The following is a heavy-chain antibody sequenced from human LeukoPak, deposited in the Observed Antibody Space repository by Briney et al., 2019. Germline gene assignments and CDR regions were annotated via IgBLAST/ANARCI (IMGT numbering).Heavy chain of an antibody. CDR3: ARRWGSGIRGAFDI. V-gene: IGHV1-2*02. J-gene: IGHJ3*02. CDR1: GYTFTGYY. Sequence: ASVKVSCKASGYTFTGYYMHWVRQAPAQGLEWMGWINPNSGGTNYAQKFQGRVTMTRDTSISTAYMELSRLRSDDTAVYYCARRWGSGIRGAFDIWGQGTMVTVSS. CDR2: INPNSGGT. D-gene: IGHD3-10*01.